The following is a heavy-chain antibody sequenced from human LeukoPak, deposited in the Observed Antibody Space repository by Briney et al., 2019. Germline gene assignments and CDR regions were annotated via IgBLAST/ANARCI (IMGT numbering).Heavy chain of an antibody. CDR2: ISHTEGT. Sequence: PSEALCLTCGVFGVSINDYYWSWIRQSPGKGLEWIGEISHTEGTMYNPSLVRRGTMSVGTSENQLSLKLIFVTAADTAVYYCARIRRGHSGSVCYNHWGLGTLVTVSS. CDR3: ARIRRGHSGSVCYNH. J-gene: IGHJ4*02. CDR1: GVSINDYY. D-gene: IGHD3-9*01. V-gene: IGHV4-34*01.